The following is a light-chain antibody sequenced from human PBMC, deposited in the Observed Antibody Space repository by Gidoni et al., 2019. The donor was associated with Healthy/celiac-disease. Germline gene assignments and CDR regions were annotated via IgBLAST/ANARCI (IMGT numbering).Light chain of an antibody. CDR2: AAS. J-gene: IGKJ3*01. CDR1: QGISNY. V-gene: IGKV1-27*01. Sequence: DIQMTQSPSSLSASVGDRVTITCRASQGISNYLAWYQQKPGKVPKLLIYAASTLQSGVPSRFSCSGSGTDFTLTISSLQPEDVATYYCQKYNSAPPFTCGPGTKVDIK. CDR3: QKYNSAPPFT.